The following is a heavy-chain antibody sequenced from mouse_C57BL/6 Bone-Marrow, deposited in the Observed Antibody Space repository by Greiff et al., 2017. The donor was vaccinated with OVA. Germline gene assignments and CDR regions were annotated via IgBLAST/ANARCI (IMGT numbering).Heavy chain of an antibody. V-gene: IGHV14-2*01. Sequence: EVMLVESGAELVKPGASVKLSCTASGFNIKDYYMHWVKQRTEQGLEWIGRIDPEDGDTKYAPKFQGKATITADTASNTAYLQLSSLTSKDTAVDYCARTPATEVAIDYWGQGTTLTVSS. D-gene: IGHD1-1*01. CDR3: ARTPATEVAIDY. CDR1: GFNIKDYY. J-gene: IGHJ2*01. CDR2: IDPEDGDT.